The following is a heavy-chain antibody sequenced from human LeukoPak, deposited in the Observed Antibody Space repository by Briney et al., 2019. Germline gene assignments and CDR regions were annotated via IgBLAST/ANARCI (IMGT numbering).Heavy chain of an antibody. CDR3: ARSKALDYDFWSGERYYFDY. CDR1: GYSFTSYW. J-gene: IGHJ4*02. CDR2: IYPGDSDT. V-gene: IGHV5-51*01. D-gene: IGHD3-3*01. Sequence: GESLQISCQGSGYSFTSYWIGWVRQMPGRGLEWMGIIYPGDSDTRYSPSFQGRVTISADKSISTAYLQWSSLKASDTAMYYCARSKALDYDFWSGERYYFDYWGQGTLVTVSS.